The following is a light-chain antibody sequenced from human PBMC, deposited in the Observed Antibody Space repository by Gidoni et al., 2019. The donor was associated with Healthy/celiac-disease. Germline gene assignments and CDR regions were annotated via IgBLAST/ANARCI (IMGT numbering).Light chain of an antibody. CDR3: QKYYSTHT. CDR1: QSVLYSSNNKNY. Sequence: DIVMTQSPDSLAVSLGERATINCKSSQSVLYSSNNKNYLAWYQQKPGQPPKLLIYWASTRESGVPDRFSGSGSGTDFTLTISSLQAEDVAVYYCQKYYSTHTFXQXTRLEIK. V-gene: IGKV4-1*01. J-gene: IGKJ5*01. CDR2: WAS.